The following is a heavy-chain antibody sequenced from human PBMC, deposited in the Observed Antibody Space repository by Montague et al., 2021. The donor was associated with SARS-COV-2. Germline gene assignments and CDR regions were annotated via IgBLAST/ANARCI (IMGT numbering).Heavy chain of an antibody. CDR3: ARDGERAPMIVVVPAYYYYMDV. J-gene: IGHJ6*03. CDR2: ISYDGSNK. CDR1: GFTFSSYA. V-gene: IGHV3-30*04. D-gene: IGHD3-22*01. Sequence: SLRLSCAASGFTFSSYAMHWVRQAPGKGLEWVAVISYDGSNKYYADSVKGRFTISRDNSKNTLYLQMNSLRAEDTAVYYCARDGERAPMIVVVPAYYYYMDVWGKGTTVTVSS.